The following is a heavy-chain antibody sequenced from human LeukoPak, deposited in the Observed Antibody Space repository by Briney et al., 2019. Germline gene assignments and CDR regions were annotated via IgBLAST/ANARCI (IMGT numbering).Heavy chain of an antibody. Sequence: GGSLRLSCAASGFTFSSNWMHWVRQAPGKGLVWVSLISNDGSTTSYADSVKGRFTISRDNAKNTLYLQMNSLRAEDTALYYCVRGIADLDYWGQGTLVTVSS. CDR3: VRGIADLDY. CDR2: ISNDGSTT. V-gene: IGHV3-74*01. CDR1: GFTFSSNW. D-gene: IGHD2-21*01. J-gene: IGHJ4*02.